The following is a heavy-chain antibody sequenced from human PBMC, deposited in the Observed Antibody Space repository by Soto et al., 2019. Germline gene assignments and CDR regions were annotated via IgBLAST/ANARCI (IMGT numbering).Heavy chain of an antibody. CDR3: ARDWGLDV. J-gene: IGHJ6*02. Sequence: EVQLVESGGGLVQPGGSLRLSCAASGFTFSSSYMNWVRQAPGKGLEWVANIKQDGSEKYYVDSVKGRFTIPRDDAKNTVYRQMNSLRGEDTAVYYCARDWGLDVWGQGTTVTVSS. V-gene: IGHV3-7*05. CDR2: IKQDGSEK. CDR1: GFTFSSSY.